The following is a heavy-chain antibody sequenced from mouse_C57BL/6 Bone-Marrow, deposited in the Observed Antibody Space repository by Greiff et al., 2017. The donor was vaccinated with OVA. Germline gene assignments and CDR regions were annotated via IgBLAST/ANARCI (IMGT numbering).Heavy chain of an antibody. CDR2: IDPDNGDT. Sequence: EVQLQQSGAELVRPGASVKLSCTASGFTIKDYYMHWVKQRPEQGLEWIGWIDPDNGDTDYASKFQGKATITADTSSSTAYLQLSSLTSEDPAVYYCTTHGGPYALAYWGQGTSVTVSS. CDR1: GFTIKDYY. V-gene: IGHV14-4*01. D-gene: IGHD1-1*02. J-gene: IGHJ4*01. CDR3: TTHGGPYALAY.